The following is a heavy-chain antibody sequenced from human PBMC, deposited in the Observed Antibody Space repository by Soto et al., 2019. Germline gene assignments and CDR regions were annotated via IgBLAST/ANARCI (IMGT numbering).Heavy chain of an antibody. Sequence: ASVKVSCKASGYTFTSYGISWVRQAPGQGLEWMGWISAYNGNTNYAQKLQGRVTMTTDTSTSTAYMELRSLRSDDTAVYYCARGSYPQQLASDYYYYYMDVWGKGTTVTVS. D-gene: IGHD6-13*01. CDR3: ARGSYPQQLASDYYYYYMDV. V-gene: IGHV1-18*01. CDR2: ISAYNGNT. CDR1: GYTFTSYG. J-gene: IGHJ6*03.